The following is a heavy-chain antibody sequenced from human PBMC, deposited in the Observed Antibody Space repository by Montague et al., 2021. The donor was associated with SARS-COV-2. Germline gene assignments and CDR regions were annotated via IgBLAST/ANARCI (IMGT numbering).Heavy chain of an antibody. CDR2: IYYSGTT. J-gene: IGHJ5*02. CDR3: ARAVVTNYSFWSGYSRVPDANWFDP. D-gene: IGHD3-3*01. V-gene: IGHV4-31*03. CDR1: GNSVNTGGYY. Sequence: TLSLTRTVSGNSVNTGGYYWSWIRQLPGKGLEWIGYIYYSGTTSYNPSLQSRLIISVDTSKNQFSLSLTSVTAADTAVYYCARAVVTNYSFWSGYSRVPDANWFDPWGQGTLVTVSS.